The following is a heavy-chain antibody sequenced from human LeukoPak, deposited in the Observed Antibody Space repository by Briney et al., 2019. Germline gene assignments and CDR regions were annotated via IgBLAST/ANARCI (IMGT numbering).Heavy chain of an antibody. CDR2: IHTSGSA. CDR1: GDSISSYY. V-gene: IGHV4-4*08. CDR3: VRGRYYYDTSGYVVWLDP. D-gene: IGHD3-22*01. Sequence: SETLSLTCTVSGDSISSYYWSWIRQPPGKGLEWLGRIHTSGSANYIPSLKSRVAISLDTSKNQFSLKLSSVTAADTAVYYCVRGRYYYDTSGYVVWLDPWGQGTLVTVSS. J-gene: IGHJ5*02.